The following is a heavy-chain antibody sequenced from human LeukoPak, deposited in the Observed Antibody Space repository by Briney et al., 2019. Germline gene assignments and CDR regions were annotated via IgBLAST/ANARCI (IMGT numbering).Heavy chain of an antibody. V-gene: IGHV3-7*01. CDR3: ARGDGWYWGC. CDR1: GFSFSTYW. J-gene: IGHJ4*02. CDR2: IKEDGSEK. D-gene: IGHD6-19*01. Sequence: GGSLRLSCAASGFSFSTYWMNWVRQAPGKGLEWVANIKEDGSEKYYVDSVKGRFTISRDNAKNSLYLQMNSLRAEDSAMYYCARGDGWYWGCWGQGTLVTVSS.